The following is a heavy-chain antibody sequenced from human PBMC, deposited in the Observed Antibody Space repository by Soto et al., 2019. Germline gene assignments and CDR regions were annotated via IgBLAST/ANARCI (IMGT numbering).Heavy chain of an antibody. J-gene: IGHJ4*02. Sequence: GASVKVSCKASGGTFSTSTFTWVRQAPGQGLEWMGRTIPLLNVADYSQDFQGRLTITADKSTSTTYMELTSLTSKDTAVYYCARDSPIVSTFSGYDAIDSWGQGTLVTVSS. CDR2: TIPLLNVA. D-gene: IGHD5-12*01. V-gene: IGHV1-69*04. CDR3: ARDSPIVSTFSGYDAIDS. CDR1: GGTFSTST.